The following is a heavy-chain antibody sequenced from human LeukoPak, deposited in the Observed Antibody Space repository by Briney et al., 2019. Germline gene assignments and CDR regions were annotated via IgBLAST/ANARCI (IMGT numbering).Heavy chain of an antibody. D-gene: IGHD5-18*01. Sequence: GASVRVSCKASGYTFTSYGISWVRQAPGQGLEWMGWISAYNGNTNYAQNLQGRVTMTTDTSTSTAYMELRSLRSDDTAVYYCARGISYSYGYYFDYWGQGTLVTVSP. V-gene: IGHV1-18*01. CDR1: GYTFTSYG. CDR2: ISAYNGNT. CDR3: ARGISYSYGYYFDY. J-gene: IGHJ4*02.